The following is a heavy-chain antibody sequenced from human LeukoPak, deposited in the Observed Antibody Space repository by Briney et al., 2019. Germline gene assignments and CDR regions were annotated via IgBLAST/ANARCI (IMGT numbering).Heavy chain of an antibody. CDR1: GGTFSSYA. J-gene: IGHJ4*02. Sequence: GASVKVSCKASGGTFSSYAISWVRQAPGQGLEWMGRIIPILGIANYAQKFQGRVTITADKSTSTAYMELSSLRSEDTAVYYCARGLGYCSSTSCYEGGLFDYWGQGTLVTVSS. CDR2: IIPILGIA. V-gene: IGHV1-69*04. D-gene: IGHD2-2*01. CDR3: ARGLGYCSSTSCYEGGLFDY.